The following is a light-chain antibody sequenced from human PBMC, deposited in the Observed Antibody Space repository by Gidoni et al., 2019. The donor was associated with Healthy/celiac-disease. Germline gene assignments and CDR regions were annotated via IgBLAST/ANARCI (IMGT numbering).Light chain of an antibody. J-gene: IGKJ4*01. CDR3: QHYNDYSPT. V-gene: IGKV1D-13*01. Sequence: AIQLTQSPSSLSASVGDTVTITCRASQVITNTLAWYQQKPGKAPDLLIFDVSTLQSGVSTRCSGSVSGTDFTLTVTGLQPEDFATYYCQHYNDYSPTFGGGTEVEIK. CDR2: DVS. CDR1: QVITNT.